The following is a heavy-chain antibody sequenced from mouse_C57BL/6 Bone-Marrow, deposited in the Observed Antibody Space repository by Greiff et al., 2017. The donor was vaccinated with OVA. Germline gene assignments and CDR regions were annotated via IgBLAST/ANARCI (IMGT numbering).Heavy chain of an antibody. Sequence: VQLQQPGAELVKPGASVKLSCKASGYTFTSYWMQWVKQRPGQGLEWIGEIDPSDSYTNYNQKFKGKATLTVDKSTSTAYMQLSSLTSEDAAVYYCARPHSFDVWGTGTTVTVSS. CDR1: GYTFTSYW. CDR2: IDPSDSYT. J-gene: IGHJ1*03. CDR3: ARPHSFDV. V-gene: IGHV1-50*01.